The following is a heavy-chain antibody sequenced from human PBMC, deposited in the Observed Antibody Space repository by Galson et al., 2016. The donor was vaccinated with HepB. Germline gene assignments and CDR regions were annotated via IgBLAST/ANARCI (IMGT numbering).Heavy chain of an antibody. Sequence: SLRLSCAASGFTFSIYWMQWVRQGPGGGLVWVSSMVSDGSTPIYADFVKDRFTISRDNAKNTLYLQMDGLRVEDTAVYYCGRESWGLPEYWGQGTLVTVSS. CDR1: GFTFSIYW. J-gene: IGHJ4*02. D-gene: IGHD4-11*01. V-gene: IGHV3-74*01. CDR2: MVSDGSTP. CDR3: GRESWGLPEY.